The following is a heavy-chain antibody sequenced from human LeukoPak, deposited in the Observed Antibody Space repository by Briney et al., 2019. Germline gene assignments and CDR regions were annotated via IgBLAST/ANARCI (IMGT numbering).Heavy chain of an antibody. V-gene: IGHV3-30*04. J-gene: IGHJ4*02. CDR2: ISYDGSNK. Sequence: GGSLRLSCAASGFTFSNFAMHWVRQAPGKGLEWVAVISYDGSNKYYADSVKGRFTISRDNSKNTLYLQMNSLRAEDTAVYYCARGDVYYYDSSGYYPFDYWGQGTLVTVSS. CDR3: ARGDVYYYDSSGYYPFDY. CDR1: GFTFSNFA. D-gene: IGHD3-22*01.